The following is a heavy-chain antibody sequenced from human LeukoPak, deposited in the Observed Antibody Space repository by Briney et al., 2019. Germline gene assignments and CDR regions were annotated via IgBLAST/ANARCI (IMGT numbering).Heavy chain of an antibody. V-gene: IGHV4-4*07. CDR1: GNSFGDYY. J-gene: IGHJ5*02. D-gene: IGHD3-9*01. Sequence: SETLPLTCTVSGNSFGDYYWSWIRQPAGKGLEWIGRIYTSGSTTYNPSLKSRVTMSVDTSKNQFSLKLSSVTAADTAVYYCARDRNGLRYFDWLMGNWFDPWGQGTLVTVSS. CDR3: ARDRNGLRYFDWLMGNWFDP. CDR2: IYTSGST.